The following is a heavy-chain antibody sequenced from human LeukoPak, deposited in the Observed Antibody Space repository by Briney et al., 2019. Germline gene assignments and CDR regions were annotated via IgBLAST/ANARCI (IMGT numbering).Heavy chain of an antibody. V-gene: IGHV4-39*07. CDR2: IYYSGST. J-gene: IGHJ3*02. D-gene: IGHD3-16*01. CDR1: GGSISSSSYY. Sequence: MSSETLSLTCTVSGGSISSSSYYWGWIRQPPGKGLEWIGSIYYSGSTYYNPSLKSRVTISVDTSKNQFSLKLSSVTAADTAVYYCVVWDDVGRAFDIWGQGTMVTVSS. CDR3: VVWDDVGRAFDI.